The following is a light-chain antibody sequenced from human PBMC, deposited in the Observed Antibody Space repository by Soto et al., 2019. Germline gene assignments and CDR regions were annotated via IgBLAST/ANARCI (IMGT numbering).Light chain of an antibody. CDR3: QRYNSYPLT. J-gene: IGKJ4*01. V-gene: IGKV1-5*03. CDR1: QSISSW. Sequence: DIQMTQSPSTLSASVGDRVTITCRASQSISSWLAWYQQKPGKAPNLLIYKASRLESGVPSRFSGSGSGTEFTLTISSLQPDDFATYYCQRYNSYPLTFGGGTKVDIK. CDR2: KAS.